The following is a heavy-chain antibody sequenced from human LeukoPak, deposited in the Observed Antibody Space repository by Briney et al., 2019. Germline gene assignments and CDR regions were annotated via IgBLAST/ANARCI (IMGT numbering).Heavy chain of an antibody. V-gene: IGHV1-3*01. CDR3: ARSHLDFWSGYYPL. CDR2: INAGNGNT. D-gene: IGHD3-3*01. J-gene: IGHJ4*02. CDR1: GYTFTSYA. Sequence: GASVKVSCKASGYTFTSYAMHWVRQAPGQRLEWMGWINAGNGNTKYSQKFQGRVTITRDTSASTAYMELSSLRSEDTAVYYCARSHLDFWSGYYPLWGQGTLVTVSS.